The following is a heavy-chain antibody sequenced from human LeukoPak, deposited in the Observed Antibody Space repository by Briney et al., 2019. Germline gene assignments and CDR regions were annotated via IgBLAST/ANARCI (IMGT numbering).Heavy chain of an antibody. Sequence: ASVKVSCKASGGTFSSYAISWVRQAPGQGLEWMGRIIPILGIANYAQKFQGRVTITADKSTSTAYMELSSLRSEDTAVYYCARSGRNYYYGMDVWGQGTTVTVSS. V-gene: IGHV1-69*04. CDR2: IIPILGIA. D-gene: IGHD5-12*01. CDR1: GGTFSSYA. CDR3: ARSGRNYYYGMDV. J-gene: IGHJ6*02.